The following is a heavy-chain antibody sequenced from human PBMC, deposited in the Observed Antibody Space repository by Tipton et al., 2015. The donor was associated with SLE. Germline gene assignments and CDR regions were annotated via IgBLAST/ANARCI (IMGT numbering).Heavy chain of an antibody. CDR2: ISSGGTNI. Sequence: SLRLSCEASGFTFSDYNMSWIRQAPGKGLEWVSYISSGGTNIFFADSVRGRFTISRDNAKNTLYLQMNSLRAEDTAVYYCARGFWNGVYIGYFDAVDQVAPVAVSS. V-gene: IGHV3-11*04. D-gene: IGHD3-3*01. CDR3: ARGFWNGVYIGYFDA. J-gene: IGHJ4*02. CDR1: GFTFSDYN.